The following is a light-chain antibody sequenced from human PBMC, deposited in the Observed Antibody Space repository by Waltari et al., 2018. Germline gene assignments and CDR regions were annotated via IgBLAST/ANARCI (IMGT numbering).Light chain of an antibody. CDR1: SSDVVGYNY. CDR2: EVS. V-gene: IGLV2-8*01. J-gene: IGLJ1*01. Sequence: QSALTQPPSASGSPGQSVTIPCTGTSSDVVGYNYVSWYQQHPGKAPKVMIYEVSKRPSGVPDRFSGSKSGNTASLTVSGLQTEDEADYYCSSYAGSNIVFGTGTKVTVL. CDR3: SSYAGSNIV.